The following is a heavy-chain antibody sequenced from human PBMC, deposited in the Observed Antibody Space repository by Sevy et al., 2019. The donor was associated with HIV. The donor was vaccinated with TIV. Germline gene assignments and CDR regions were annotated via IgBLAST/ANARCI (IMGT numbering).Heavy chain of an antibody. CDR2: ISAYNGNT. CDR3: ARDWGYILGATRAGSIDY. Sequence: ASVKVSCKDSGYTFTSYGISWVRQAPGQGLEWMGWISAYNGNTNYAQMLQGRVTMTTDTSTSTAYMELRSLRSDDTAVYYCARDWGYILGATRAGSIDYWGQGTLVTVSS. V-gene: IGHV1-18*01. J-gene: IGHJ4*02. D-gene: IGHD1-26*01. CDR1: GYTFTSYG.